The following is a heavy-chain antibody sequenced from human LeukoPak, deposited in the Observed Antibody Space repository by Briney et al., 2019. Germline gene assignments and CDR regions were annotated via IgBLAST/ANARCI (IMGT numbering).Heavy chain of an antibody. CDR3: GRDYRSGFDS. J-gene: IGHJ4*02. CDR2: IKQDGSEK. CDR1: GFTFSSNW. V-gene: IGHV3-7*01. D-gene: IGHD3-10*01. Sequence: GGSLRLSCAASGFTFSSNWMSWLRQAPGKGLEWVASIKQDGSEKYYVDSVKGRFTISKDNAKNSLYLQMNSLRVEDTAVYYCGRDYRSGFDSWGQGTLVTVSS.